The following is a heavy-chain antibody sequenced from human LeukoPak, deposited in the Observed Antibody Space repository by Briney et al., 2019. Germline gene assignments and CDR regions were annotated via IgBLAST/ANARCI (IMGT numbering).Heavy chain of an antibody. J-gene: IGHJ4*02. CDR2: IKSKTNGGTT. V-gene: IGHV3-15*01. D-gene: IGHD6-19*01. CDR3: ILHSSGASFDF. Sequence: GGSLRLSCAASGFTFSNAWMSWVRQAPGEGLEWVGRIKSKTNGGTTDYAAAVKGRFTISRDDSKNTLYLQMNSLKTEDTAVYYCILHSSGASFDFWGQGTLVTVSS. CDR1: GFTFSNAW.